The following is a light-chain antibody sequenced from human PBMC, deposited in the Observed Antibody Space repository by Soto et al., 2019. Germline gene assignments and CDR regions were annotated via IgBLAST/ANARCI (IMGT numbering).Light chain of an antibody. CDR1: SSNIGAGYD. CDR2: GNS. V-gene: IGLV1-40*01. Sequence: QSVLTQPPSVSGAPGQRVTISCTGSSSNIGAGYDVHWYQQLPGTAPKLLIYGNSNRPSGVPDRFSGSKSGTSASLAITGLQAEDEADYICGTWDTTMSGLLFGGGTKVTVL. J-gene: IGLJ2*01. CDR3: GTWDTTMSGLL.